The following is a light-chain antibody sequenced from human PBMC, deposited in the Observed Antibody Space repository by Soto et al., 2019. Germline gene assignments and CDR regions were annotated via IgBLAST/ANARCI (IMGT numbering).Light chain of an antibody. CDR2: GAS. CDR1: QSLLHSDGIAY. CDR3: QQYGDLPPT. Sequence: DVVMTQSPLSLPVTLGQPASISCRSNQSLLHSDGIAYFSWFQQRPGRSPRRLIYGASSRAAGIPDRFSGSGSGTDFILTISRLEPEDFVVYHCQQYGDLPPTFGQGTKVDI. V-gene: IGKV2-30*02. J-gene: IGKJ1*01.